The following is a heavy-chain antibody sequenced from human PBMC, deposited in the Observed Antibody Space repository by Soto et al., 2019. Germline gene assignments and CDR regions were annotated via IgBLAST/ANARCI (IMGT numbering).Heavy chain of an antibody. CDR1: GYTFTSYG. CDR2: ISAYNGNT. J-gene: IGHJ6*03. D-gene: IGHD4-17*01. Sequence: QVQLVQSGAEVKKPGASVKVSCKASGYTFTSYGISWVRQAPGQGLEWMGWISAYNGNTNYAQKLQGRVTMTTDKSTSTAYMELRSLRSDDTAVYYCARVNRIYGDYYYYYMDVWGKGTTVTVSS. V-gene: IGHV1-18*01. CDR3: ARVNRIYGDYYYYYMDV.